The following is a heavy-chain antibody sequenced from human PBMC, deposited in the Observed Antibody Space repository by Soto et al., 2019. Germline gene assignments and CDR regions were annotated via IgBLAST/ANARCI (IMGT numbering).Heavy chain of an antibody. CDR3: ATVPSP. Sequence: LQLQESGSGLVKPSQTMSLTCAVTAGSISSGGYSWSWIRQPPGKGLEWIGYIYHSGSTYYNPSLKSRVTISVDRSKNQFSLKLSSVTAADTAVYYCATVPSPWGQGTLVTVSS. CDR1: AGSISSGGYS. V-gene: IGHV4-30-2*01. CDR2: IYHSGST. J-gene: IGHJ5*02.